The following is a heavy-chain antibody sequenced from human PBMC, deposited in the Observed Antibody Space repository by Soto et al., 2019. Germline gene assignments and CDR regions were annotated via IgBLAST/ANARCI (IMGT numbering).Heavy chain of an antibody. J-gene: IGHJ4*02. Sequence: QVQLVQSGAEVKKPGASVKVSCKASGYTFTSYDINWVRQSTGHGLEWMGWMHPNSGNTGYVQKFQGRVTITRNTSISTAYMELSSLRSEDTAVYYCARVAAAGSKIDYWVQGTLVTVSS. V-gene: IGHV1-8*01. CDR1: GYTFTSYD. CDR2: MHPNSGNT. D-gene: IGHD6-13*01. CDR3: ARVAAAGSKIDY.